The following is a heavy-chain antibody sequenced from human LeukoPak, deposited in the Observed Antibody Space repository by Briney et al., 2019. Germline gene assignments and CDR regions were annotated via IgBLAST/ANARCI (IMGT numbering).Heavy chain of an antibody. V-gene: IGHV1-69-2*01. CDR3: VTPTREKTVAAVYLS. CDR2: ADPEDGEA. D-gene: IGHD2-15*01. Sequence: ASVKVSCKASGYTLTDYYMHWVRQAPEKGLEWMGRADPEDGEAIYAAKFQGRVTITADTSIDTVYMELSSLRSEDTAVYYCVTPTREKTVAAVYLSWGQGTQVTVSS. J-gene: IGHJ5*02. CDR1: GYTLTDYY.